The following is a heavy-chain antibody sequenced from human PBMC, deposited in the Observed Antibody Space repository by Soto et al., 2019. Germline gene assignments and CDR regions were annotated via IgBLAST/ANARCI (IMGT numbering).Heavy chain of an antibody. J-gene: IGHJ4*02. V-gene: IGHV1-18*01. CDR2: ISAYNGNT. D-gene: IGHD3-16*02. CDR3: ASSRLGELSSAYFDY. Sequence: QVQLVQSGAEVKKPGASVKVSCKASGYTFNTYGIHWVRQARGQGLEWMGWISAYNGNTSYVRQLQGRVTMTTDTAXXTVYMDLWSLRSDDTAVYYCASSRLGELSSAYFDYWGQGTLVTVSS. CDR1: GYTFNTYG.